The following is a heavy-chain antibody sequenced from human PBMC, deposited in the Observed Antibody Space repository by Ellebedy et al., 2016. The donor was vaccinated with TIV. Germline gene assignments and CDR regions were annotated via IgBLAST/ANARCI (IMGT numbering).Heavy chain of an antibody. Sequence: AASVKVSCKASGYTFTGYYIHWVRQAPGQGLEWVGWINPKDGDTAYAQKLQGRLIMTGDTSITTAYMELSWLITDDTAVYYCVRDLTNYGSSSDWGQGTLVTVSS. V-gene: IGHV1-2*02. CDR2: INPKDGDT. D-gene: IGHD3-22*01. J-gene: IGHJ4*02. CDR3: VRDLTNYGSSSD. CDR1: GYTFTGYY.